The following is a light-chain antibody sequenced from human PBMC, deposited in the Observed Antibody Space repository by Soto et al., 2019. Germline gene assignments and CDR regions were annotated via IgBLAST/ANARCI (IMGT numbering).Light chain of an antibody. CDR3: LQARQNPVT. Sequence: IVLTQSPLSLPVTPGEPASISCRSSQSLVHRNGYDSLDWYLQKPCQYPQLLIYLSTHRASGVTDRFIGSGACVDVLLTISSVQNADVGVDYCLQARQNPVTFGGGTKVEIK. CDR1: QSLVHRNGYDS. V-gene: IGKV2-28*01. J-gene: IGKJ4*01. CDR2: LST.